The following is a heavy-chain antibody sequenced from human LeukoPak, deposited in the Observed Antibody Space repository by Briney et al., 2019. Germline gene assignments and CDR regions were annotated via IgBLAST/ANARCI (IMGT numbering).Heavy chain of an antibody. CDR2: IYYSGST. D-gene: IGHD6-19*01. CDR1: GVSISSYY. V-gene: IGHV4-59*08. J-gene: IGHJ4*02. CDR3: ARSGYSSGWYVHYFDY. Sequence: SERVSLTCTVSGVSISSYYWSWIRQPPGKGLEWIGYIYYSGSTNYNPSVKSRVTISIDTSKNQFSLKLSSVTATDTAVYYCARSGYSSGWYVHYFDYWGQGTLVTVSS.